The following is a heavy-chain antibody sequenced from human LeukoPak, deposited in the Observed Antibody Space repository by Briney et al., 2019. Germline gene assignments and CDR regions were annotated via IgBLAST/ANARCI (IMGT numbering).Heavy chain of an antibody. CDR3: ARSGPGLFFDY. V-gene: IGHV3-53*01. D-gene: IGHD3-9*01. CDR2: IYSGGST. Sequence: PGGSLRLSCAASGFSVSNNYLSWVRQAPGKGLEWVSVIYSGGSTYYADSVKGRFTISRDNSKNTLFLQMNSLRAEDTAVYYCARSGPGLFFDYWGQGTLVTVSS. CDR1: GFSVSNNY. J-gene: IGHJ4*02.